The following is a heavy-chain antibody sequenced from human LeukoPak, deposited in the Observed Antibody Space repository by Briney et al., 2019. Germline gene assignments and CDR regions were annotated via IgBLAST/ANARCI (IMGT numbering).Heavy chain of an antibody. Sequence: GGSLRLSCAASGFTFNSYAMNWVRQAPGKGTEWVSSISGSGGSTNYADSVKGRFTISRDNSRNTVYLQMNSLRAEHTAVSYCARSVTADPWGQGTLVTVSS. CDR1: GFTFNSYA. V-gene: IGHV3-23*01. CDR3: ARSVTADP. D-gene: IGHD4-23*01. J-gene: IGHJ5*02. CDR2: ISGSGGST.